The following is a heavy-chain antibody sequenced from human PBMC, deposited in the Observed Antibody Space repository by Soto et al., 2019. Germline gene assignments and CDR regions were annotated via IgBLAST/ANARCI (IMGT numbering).Heavy chain of an antibody. CDR1: GYTFTSYA. J-gene: IGHJ4*02. CDR2: INAGNGNT. Sequence: ASVKVSCKASGYTFTSYAMHWVRQAPGQRLEWMGWINAGNGNTKYSQKFQGRVTITRDTSASTVHMELSSLRSEDTGVYFCARDSSASATSYSFDNWGQGTLVTAPQ. CDR3: ARDSSASATSYSFDN. D-gene: IGHD6-25*01. V-gene: IGHV1-3*01.